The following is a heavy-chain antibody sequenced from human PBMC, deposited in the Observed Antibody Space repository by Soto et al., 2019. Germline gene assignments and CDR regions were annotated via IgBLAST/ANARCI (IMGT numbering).Heavy chain of an antibody. D-gene: IGHD1-1*01. CDR2: VHYSGTT. V-gene: IGHV4-59*12. J-gene: IGHJ5*02. CDR3: ARGRKKRSFLAREWFDP. CDR1: GGSISSYY. Sequence: SETLSLTCTVSGGSISSYYWRWIRQSPGRGLEWIGYVHYSGTTNYNPSLKSRVAMSLDSSKRQFSLTLSSVTAADTAVYYCARGRKKRSFLAREWFDPWGQGTLVTVSS.